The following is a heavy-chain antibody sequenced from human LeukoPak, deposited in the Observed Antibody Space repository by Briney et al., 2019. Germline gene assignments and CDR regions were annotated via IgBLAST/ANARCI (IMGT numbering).Heavy chain of an antibody. D-gene: IGHD3-22*01. CDR3: ARGTLNYYDSSGYWGY. V-gene: IGHV4-34*01. CDR1: GGSFSGDY. J-gene: IGHJ4*02. Sequence: SETLSLTCAVYGGSFSGDYWSWIRQPPGKGLEWIGEINHSGSTNYNPSLKSRVTISVDTSKNQFSLKLSSVTAADTAVYYCARGTLNYYDSSGYWGYWGQGTLVTVSS. CDR2: INHSGST.